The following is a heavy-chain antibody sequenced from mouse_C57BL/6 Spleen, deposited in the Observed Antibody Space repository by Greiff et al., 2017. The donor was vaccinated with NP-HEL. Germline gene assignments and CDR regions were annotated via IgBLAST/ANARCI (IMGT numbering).Heavy chain of an antibody. V-gene: IGHV1-80*01. CDR1: GYAFSSYW. CDR3: AREDYDWYFDV. Sequence: VKLMESGAELVKPGASVKISCKASGYAFSSYWMNWVKPRPGKGLEWIGQIYPGDGDTNYNGKFKGKATLTADKSSSTAYMQLSSLTSEDSAVYFCAREDYDWYFDVWGTGTTVTVSS. D-gene: IGHD2-4*01. J-gene: IGHJ1*03. CDR2: IYPGDGDT.